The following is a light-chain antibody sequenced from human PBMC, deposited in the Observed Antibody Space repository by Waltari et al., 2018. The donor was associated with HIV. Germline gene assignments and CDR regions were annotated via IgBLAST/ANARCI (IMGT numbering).Light chain of an antibody. Sequence: DFQLTQPPSYVSASVGDPATVLCRPGQAISGQLAWYQQNPGKAPYLLIFAASTLQSGVSSRFSGSGSGTSFTLTINTLRTEDFATYYCQQADSLPLTFGGGTKVEI. CDR3: QQADSLPLT. CDR2: AAS. J-gene: IGKJ4*01. V-gene: IGKV1-12*01. CDR1: QAISGQ.